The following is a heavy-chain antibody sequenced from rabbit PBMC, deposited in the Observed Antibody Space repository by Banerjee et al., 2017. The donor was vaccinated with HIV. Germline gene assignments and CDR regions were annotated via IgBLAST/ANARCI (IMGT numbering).Heavy chain of an antibody. CDR1: GFDFSSNA. D-gene: IGHD4-1*01. CDR2: INTSSGNT. J-gene: IGHJ4*01. V-gene: IGHV1S45*01. Sequence: QQQLVESGGGLVKPGGTLTLTCTVSGFDFSSNAMCWVRQAPGKGLEWIACINTSSGNTVYASWAKGRFTISKTSSTTVTLQMTSLTAADTATYFCARDLAGVIGWNFNLWGPGTLVTVS. CDR3: ARDLAGVIGWNFNL.